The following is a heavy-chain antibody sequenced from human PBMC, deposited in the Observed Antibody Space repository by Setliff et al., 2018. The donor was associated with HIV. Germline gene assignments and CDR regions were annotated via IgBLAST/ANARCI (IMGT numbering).Heavy chain of an antibody. CDR1: GDSISTNSYF. J-gene: IGHJ3*02. D-gene: IGHD6-25*01. V-gene: IGHV4-39*07. Sequence: PSETLSLTCSVSGDSISTNSYFWGWVRQPPGKGLEWIGSIFYSGTTYYNPSLKSRVTMSVDTSKNQFSLRLNSVTAADTALYYCVRALRDGSTDAFDIWGQGTMVTVSS. CDR3: VRALRDGSTDAFDI. CDR2: IFYSGTT.